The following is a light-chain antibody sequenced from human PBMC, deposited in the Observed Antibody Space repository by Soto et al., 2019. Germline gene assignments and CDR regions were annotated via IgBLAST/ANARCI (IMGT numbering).Light chain of an antibody. CDR3: SSYAPSDVV. CDR2: DVN. V-gene: IGLV2-8*01. Sequence: QSALTQPPSASGSPGQSVTISCTGTPSDVGGSNSASWYQQHPGKAPNLMIYDVNKRPSGVPDRFSGSKSGNTASLTVSGLQAADEAYYFCSSYAPSDVVFGGGTKVTVL. J-gene: IGLJ2*01. CDR1: PSDVGGSNS.